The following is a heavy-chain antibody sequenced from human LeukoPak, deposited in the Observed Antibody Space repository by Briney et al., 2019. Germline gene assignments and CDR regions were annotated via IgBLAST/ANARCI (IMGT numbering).Heavy chain of an antibody. D-gene: IGHD6-19*01. CDR2: INPSGGST. J-gene: IGHJ6*02. V-gene: IGHV1-46*01. Sequence: ASVKVSCKTSGYTFTSYYMHWVRQAPGQGLEWMGIINPSGGSTSYAQKFQGRVTMTRDTSTSTVYMELSSLRSEDTAVYYCARGGGYSSGPSLLYYGMDVWGQGTTVTVSS. CDR1: GYTFTSYY. CDR3: ARGGGYSSGPSLLYYGMDV.